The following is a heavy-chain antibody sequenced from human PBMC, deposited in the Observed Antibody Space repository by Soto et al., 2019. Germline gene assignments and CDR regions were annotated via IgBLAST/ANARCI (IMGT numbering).Heavy chain of an antibody. D-gene: IGHD2-15*01. Sequence: EVQLLESGGDLVQPGGSLRLSCAASGFSIGSSAWSWVRQAPGKGLNWVSTIGGNGVTTFYADSVKGRFTISRDVSRNTVFLQMSSLRAEDTAPYYCAKSSRYCSGGGCFYYFDYWGQGTLVTVSS. CDR3: AKSSRYCSGGGCFYYFDY. V-gene: IGHV3-23*01. CDR1: GFSIGSSA. J-gene: IGHJ4*02. CDR2: IGGNGVTT.